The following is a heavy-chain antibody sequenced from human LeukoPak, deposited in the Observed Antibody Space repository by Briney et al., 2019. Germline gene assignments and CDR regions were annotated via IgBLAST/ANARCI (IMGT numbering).Heavy chain of an antibody. CDR3: ARDFWSGIDYYMDV. J-gene: IGHJ6*03. CDR2: ISGSGGST. V-gene: IGHV3-23*01. D-gene: IGHD3-3*01. Sequence: GGSLRLSCAASGFTFSSYAMSWVRQAPGKGLEWVSAISGSGGSTYYADSVKGRFTISRDNAKNSLYLQMNSLRAEDTAVYYCARDFWSGIDYYMDVWGKGTTVTVSS. CDR1: GFTFSSYA.